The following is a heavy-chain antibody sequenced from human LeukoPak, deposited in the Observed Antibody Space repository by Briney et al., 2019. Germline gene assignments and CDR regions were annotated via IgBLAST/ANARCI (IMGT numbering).Heavy chain of an antibody. CDR3: AREVAAAVVTHFDF. V-gene: IGHV3-7*04. CDR2: IKQGGSEE. J-gene: IGHJ4*02. CDR1: GFTFISYW. Sequence: GGSLRLSCAASGFTFISYWMGWVRQAPGKGLEWVANIKQGGSEEYYVDSVKGRFIISRDNAKKSLYLQMNSLRAEDTAVYYCAREVAAAVVTHFDFWGQGTLVTVSS. D-gene: IGHD5-18*01.